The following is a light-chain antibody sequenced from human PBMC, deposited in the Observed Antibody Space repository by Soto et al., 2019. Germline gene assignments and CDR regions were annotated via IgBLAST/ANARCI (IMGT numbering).Light chain of an antibody. CDR1: QSVSSAF. V-gene: IGKV3-20*01. J-gene: IGKJ2*01. CDR2: AAA. CDR3: QQYGDSPPT. Sequence: IVLTQSPGTLSLSPGERATLSCRASQSVSSAFFAWYQQKPGQPLRLLIYAAASRATGIPDRFSGNGSATDFTLTISRLEPEDFAVYYCQQYGDSPPTFGRGTK.